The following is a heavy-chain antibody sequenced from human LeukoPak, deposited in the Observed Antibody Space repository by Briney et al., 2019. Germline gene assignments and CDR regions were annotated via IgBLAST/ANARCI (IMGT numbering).Heavy chain of an antibody. D-gene: IGHD3-3*01. CDR1: GGSISSYY. J-gene: IGHJ5*02. Sequence: SETLSLTCTVSGGSISSYYWSWIRQPRGKGLEWIGYISYSGSTNYNPSLKSRVTISVDTSKNQFSLKLSSVTAADTAVYYCASNLRENWFDPWGQGTLVTVSS. V-gene: IGHV4-59*01. CDR2: ISYSGST. CDR3: ASNLRENWFDP.